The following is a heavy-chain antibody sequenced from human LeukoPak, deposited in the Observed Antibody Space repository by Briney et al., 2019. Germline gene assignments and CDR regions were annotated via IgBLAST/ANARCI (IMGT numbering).Heavy chain of an antibody. CDR2: ISGSGGST. J-gene: IGHJ4*02. CDR1: GFTFSSYR. Sequence: PGGSLRLSCAASGFTFSSYRMSWVRQAPGKGLEWVSGISGSGGSTYYADSVKGRFTISRDNSKNTLYLQMNSLRAEDTAVYYCAKDRGPITDYWGQGTLVTVSS. CDR3: AKDRGPITDY. V-gene: IGHV3-23*01. D-gene: IGHD5-12*01.